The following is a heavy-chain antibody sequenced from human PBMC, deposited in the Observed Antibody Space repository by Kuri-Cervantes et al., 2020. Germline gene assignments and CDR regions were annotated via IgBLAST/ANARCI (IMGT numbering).Heavy chain of an antibody. CDR3: ARQIGYCTNGVCYDGMDV. J-gene: IGHJ6*02. CDR2: IIPIFGTA. D-gene: IGHD2-8*01. V-gene: IGHV1-69*13. CDR1: GGTFSSYA. Sequence: SVKVSCKASGGTFSSYAISWVRQAPGQRLEWMGGIIPIFGTANYAQKFQGRVTITADESTSTAYMELSSLRSEDTAVYYCARQIGYCTNGVCYDGMDVWGQGTTVTVSS.